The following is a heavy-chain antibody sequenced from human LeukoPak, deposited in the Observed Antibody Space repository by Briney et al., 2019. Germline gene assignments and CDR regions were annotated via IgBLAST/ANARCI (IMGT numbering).Heavy chain of an antibody. CDR1: GYTFTGYY. D-gene: IGHD4-17*01. V-gene: IGHV1-2*02. CDR3: ARDSSRTTVTTSVGTRNFDY. J-gene: IGHJ4*02. Sequence: ASPKDSPKAPGYTFTGYYMHWGRQAPGQGLEWMGWINPNSGGTNYAQKFQGRVTMTRDTSISTAYMELSRLRSDDTAVYYCARDSSRTTVTTSVGTRNFDYWGQGTLVTVSS. CDR2: INPNSGGT.